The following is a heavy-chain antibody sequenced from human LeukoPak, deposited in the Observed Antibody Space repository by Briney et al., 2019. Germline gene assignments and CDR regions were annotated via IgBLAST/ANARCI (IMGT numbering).Heavy chain of an antibody. J-gene: IGHJ6*03. CDR1: GGSISSYY. V-gene: IGHV4-59*01. CDR3: ARDRATGYMDV. Sequence: PSETLSLTCTVSGGSISSYYWSWIRQPPGKGLEWIGYIYYSGSTNYSPSLKSRVTISVDTSKNQFSLKLSSVTAADTAVYYCARDRATGYMDVWGKGTTVTVSS. CDR2: IYYSGST. D-gene: IGHD1-26*01.